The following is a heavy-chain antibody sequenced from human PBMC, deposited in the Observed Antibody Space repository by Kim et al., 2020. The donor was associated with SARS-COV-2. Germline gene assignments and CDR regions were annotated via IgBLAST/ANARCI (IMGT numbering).Heavy chain of an antibody. CDR2: IIPIFGTA. D-gene: IGHD3-10*01. CDR1: GGTFSSYA. Sequence: SVKVSCKASGGTFSSYAISWVRQAPGQGLEWMGGIIPIFGTANYAQKFQGRVTITADESASTAYMELSSLRSEDTAVYYCARDGHINMVQGATYINGMDVWGQGTTVTVSS. J-gene: IGHJ6*02. V-gene: IGHV1-69*13. CDR3: ARDGHINMVQGATYINGMDV.